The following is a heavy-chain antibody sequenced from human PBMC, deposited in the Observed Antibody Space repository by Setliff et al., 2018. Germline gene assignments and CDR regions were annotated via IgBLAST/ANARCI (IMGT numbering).Heavy chain of an antibody. CDR1: GGSLTQRY. CDR3: ARDRTAYNYGMDV. Sequence: SETLSLTCTLSGGSLTQRYWSWVRQPPGKGLEWIGYVYYNGNTNYNPSLKSRVTISADTSKNQVSLKLTSATAADTAVYYCARDRTAYNYGMDVWGQGTTVTVSS. D-gene: IGHD5-18*01. V-gene: IGHV4-59*11. J-gene: IGHJ6*02. CDR2: VYYNGNT.